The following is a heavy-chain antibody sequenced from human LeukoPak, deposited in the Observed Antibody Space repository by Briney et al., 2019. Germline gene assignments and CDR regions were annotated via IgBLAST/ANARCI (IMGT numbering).Heavy chain of an antibody. Sequence: PGGSLRLSCAASGFTFSSSGMNWVRQAPGKGLEWVSYISSSSTTIYYADSVKGRFTISRDNAKNSLYLQMNSLRAEDTAVYYCARDGYREDTEYPSAFDIWGQGTMVTVSS. CDR3: ARDGYREDTEYPSAFDI. CDR1: GFTFSSSG. CDR2: ISSSSTTI. D-gene: IGHD6-13*01. V-gene: IGHV3-48*04. J-gene: IGHJ3*02.